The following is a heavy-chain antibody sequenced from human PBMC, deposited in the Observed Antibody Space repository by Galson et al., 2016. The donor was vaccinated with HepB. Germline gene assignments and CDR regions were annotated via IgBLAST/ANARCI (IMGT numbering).Heavy chain of an antibody. CDR2: ISGFNGNT. D-gene: IGHD3-22*01. CDR3: ARGPSSGYYYIPSFFDL. J-gene: IGHJ4*02. Sequence: SVKVSCKASGYTFTGHGISWMRPAPGQGLEWLGWISGFNGNTNYAQSVQGRVTLTTDTSTSTAYMELRSLRSDDTAVYFCARGPSSGYYYIPSFFDLWGQGTLVTVSS. V-gene: IGHV1-18*01. CDR1: GYTFTGHG.